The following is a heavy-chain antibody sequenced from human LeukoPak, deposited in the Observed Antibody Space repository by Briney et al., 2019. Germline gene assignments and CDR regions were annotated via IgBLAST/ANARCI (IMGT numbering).Heavy chain of an antibody. D-gene: IGHD2-2*01. CDR1: GGSISSYY. Sequence: SETLSLTCTVSGGSISSYYWSWIRQPPGKGLEWIGYIYTSGSTNYNPSLKSRVTISVDTSKNQFSLKLSSVTAADTAVYYCARGGYCSSTSCYGGSGQIDYWGQGTLVTVSS. J-gene: IGHJ4*02. CDR3: ARGGYCSSTSCYGGSGQIDY. CDR2: IYTSGST. V-gene: IGHV4-4*09.